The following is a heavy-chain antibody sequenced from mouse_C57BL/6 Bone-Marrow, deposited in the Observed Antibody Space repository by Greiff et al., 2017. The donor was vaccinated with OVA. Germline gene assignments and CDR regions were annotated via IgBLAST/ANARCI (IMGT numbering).Heavy chain of an antibody. CDR1: GYTFTSYW. CDR2: IDPSDSYT. V-gene: IGHV1-69*01. CDR3: AREGLTTVVAYYFDY. D-gene: IGHD1-1*01. J-gene: IGHJ2*01. Sequence: QVQLKQSGAELVMPGASVKLSCKASGYTFTSYWMHWVKQRPGQGLEWIGEIDPSDSYTNYNQKFKGKSTLTVDKSSSTAYMQLSSLTSEDSAVYYCAREGLTTVVAYYFDYWGQGTTLTVSS.